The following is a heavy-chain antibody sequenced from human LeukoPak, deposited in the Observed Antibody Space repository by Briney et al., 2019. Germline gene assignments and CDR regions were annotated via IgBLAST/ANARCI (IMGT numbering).Heavy chain of an antibody. J-gene: IGHJ4*02. V-gene: IGHV3-48*02. CDR3: ARTPPTAGLTTIGVGSDY. D-gene: IGHD4-11*01. Sequence: GGSLRLSCAASRFTFSTYSVNWVRQAPGKGLEWVSCISGSSETIYYADSVKGRFTISRDNAKNSLYLQMNSLRDEDTAVYYCARTPPTAGLTTIGVGSDYWGQGTLVTVSS. CDR1: RFTFSTYS. CDR2: ISGSSETI.